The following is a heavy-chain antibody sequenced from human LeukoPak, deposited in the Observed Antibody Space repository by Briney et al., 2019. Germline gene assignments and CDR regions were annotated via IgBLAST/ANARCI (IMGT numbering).Heavy chain of an antibody. CDR3: ARDDCSSISCYHNWVDP. CDR1: GFTFSSYW. V-gene: IGHV3-7*01. J-gene: IGHJ5*02. Sequence: GGSLRPSCAASGFTFSSYWMSRVRQAPGKGLEWVANIKQDGSEKYYVDSVKGRFTISRDNAKNSLYLQMNSLRAEDTAVYYCARDDCSSISCYHNWVDPWGQGTLVTVSS. D-gene: IGHD2-2*01. CDR2: IKQDGSEK.